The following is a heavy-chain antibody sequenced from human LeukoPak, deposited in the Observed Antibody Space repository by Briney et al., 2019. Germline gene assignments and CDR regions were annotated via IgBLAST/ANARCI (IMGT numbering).Heavy chain of an antibody. CDR1: DGSISRYY. CDR2: VYYSGTT. J-gene: IGHJ5*02. Sequence: SSETLSLTCSVSDGSISRYYWHWIRQPPGKGLEWIGYVYYSGTTNYNPSLKSRVTISLDKSKSQFSLNLSSVTPADTAVYYCARGGYDPPNWLDPWGQGTLVTVSS. D-gene: IGHD2-2*01. CDR3: ARGGYDPPNWLDP. V-gene: IGHV4-59*01.